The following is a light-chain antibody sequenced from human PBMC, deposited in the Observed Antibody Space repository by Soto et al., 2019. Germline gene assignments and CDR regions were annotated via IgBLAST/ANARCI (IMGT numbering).Light chain of an antibody. V-gene: IGLV2-11*01. Sequence: QSALTQPRSVSGSPGQSVTISCPGISSDVGGYNYVSWYQQNPGKAPRLMIHDVSKRPSGVPDRFSGSRSGNTASLTISGLQAEDEAEYYCSSYAGNSDVIFGGGTKVTVL. CDR3: SSYAGNSDVI. CDR2: DVS. CDR1: SSDVGGYNY. J-gene: IGLJ2*01.